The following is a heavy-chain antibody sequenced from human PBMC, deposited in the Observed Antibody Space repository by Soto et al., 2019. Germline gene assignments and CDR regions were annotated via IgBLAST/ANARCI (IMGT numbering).Heavy chain of an antibody. CDR3: ARVTGRYCSSTSCYREGYFDY. CDR2: IIPILGIA. D-gene: IGHD2-2*01. J-gene: IGHJ4*02. Sequence: QVQLVQSGAEVKKPGSSVKVSCKASGGTFSSYTISWVRQAPGQGLEWMGRIIPILGIASYAQKFQGRVTITADKPTSTAYMELSSLRSEDTAVYYCARVTGRYCSSTSCYREGYFDYWGQGTLVTVSS. V-gene: IGHV1-69*02. CDR1: GGTFSSYT.